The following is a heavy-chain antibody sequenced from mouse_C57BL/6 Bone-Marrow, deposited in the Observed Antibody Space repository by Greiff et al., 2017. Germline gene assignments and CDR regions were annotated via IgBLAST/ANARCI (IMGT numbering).Heavy chain of an antibody. D-gene: IGHD2-3*01. CDR2: IDPSDSET. V-gene: IGHV1-52*01. J-gene: IGHJ3*01. CDR3: ARGTWLLIFAY. CDR1: GYTFTSYW. Sequence: QVQLQQPGAELVRPGSSVKLSCKASGYTFTSYWMHWVKQRPIQGLEWIGNIDPSDSETHYNQKFKDKATLTVDKSSSTAYMQLSSLTSEDSAVYYCARGTWLLIFAYWGQGTLVTVSA.